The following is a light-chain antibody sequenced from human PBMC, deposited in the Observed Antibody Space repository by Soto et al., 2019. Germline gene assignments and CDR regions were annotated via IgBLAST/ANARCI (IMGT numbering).Light chain of an antibody. CDR2: DVR. Sequence: QSALTQPASVSGSPGQSITISCTGTSSDVGGYNYVSWYQQHPGKAPKLMIYDVRNRPSGVSNRFSGSKSGNTASLTISGHQAEDEADYYCSSYTSSSTLGFGTGTKVTVL. V-gene: IGLV2-14*01. CDR1: SSDVGGYNY. CDR3: SSYTSSSTLG. J-gene: IGLJ1*01.